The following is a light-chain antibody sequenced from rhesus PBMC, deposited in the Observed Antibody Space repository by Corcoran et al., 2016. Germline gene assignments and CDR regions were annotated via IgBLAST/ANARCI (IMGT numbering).Light chain of an antibody. CDR1: ENVNHY. CDR2: NAS. Sequence: DIQMTQSPSSLSASVGDRVTITCRASENVNHYLHWYQQKPGNAPKLLIYNASTLESGDPSRLRGSGAGTDCTLNISSLQPEDFATYYCQHSYGTPLTFGGGTKVELK. J-gene: IGKJ4*01. CDR3: QHSYGTPLT. V-gene: IGKV1-74*01.